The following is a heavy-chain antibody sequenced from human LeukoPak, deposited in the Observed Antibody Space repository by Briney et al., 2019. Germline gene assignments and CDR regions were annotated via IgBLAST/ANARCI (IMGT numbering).Heavy chain of an antibody. CDR2: IYHSGST. CDR1: GGSISSRAYY. CDR3: ARVVAAGAFDI. Sequence: PSETLSLTCTVSGGSISSRAYYWSCIRQPPGKGLEWIGYIYHSGSTYYNPSLKSRFTISVDRSKTQFSLKLSSVTAADTAVYYCARVVAAGAFDIWGQGTMVTVSS. D-gene: IGHD6-13*01. V-gene: IGHV4-30-2*01. J-gene: IGHJ3*02.